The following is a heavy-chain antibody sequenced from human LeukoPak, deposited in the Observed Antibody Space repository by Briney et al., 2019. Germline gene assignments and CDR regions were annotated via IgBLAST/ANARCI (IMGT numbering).Heavy chain of an antibody. V-gene: IGHV4-39*07. CDR1: GGSISSSSYY. CDR2: IYYSGST. D-gene: IGHD3-10*01. J-gene: IGHJ4*02. CDR3: ARGYYYGSGSYYKDYYYFGY. Sequence: PSETLSLTCTVSGGSISSSSYYWGWIRQPPGKGLEWIGSIYYSGSTYYNPSLKSRVTISVDTSKNQFSLKLSSVTAADTAVYYCARGYYYGSGSYYKDYYYFGYWGQGTLVTVSS.